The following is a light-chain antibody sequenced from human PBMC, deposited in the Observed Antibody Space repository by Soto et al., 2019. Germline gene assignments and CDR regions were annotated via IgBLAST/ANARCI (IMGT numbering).Light chain of an antibody. V-gene: IGKV1-39*01. Sequence: DIHITHSHSSLSASVGDRVTITCRASQSIGSYLNWYQQKPGKAPNLLIHGGSILQSGVPPRFSGGGGGTDFTLTISSLQSEDFAVYYCQQYNNWPFTFGGGTKVDIK. CDR3: QQYNNWPFT. CDR2: GGS. J-gene: IGKJ4*01. CDR1: QSIGSY.